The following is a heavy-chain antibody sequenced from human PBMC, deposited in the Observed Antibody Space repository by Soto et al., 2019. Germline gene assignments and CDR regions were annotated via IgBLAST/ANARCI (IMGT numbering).Heavy chain of an antibody. V-gene: IGHV1-69*06. CDR2: IIPIFGTA. Sequence: SVKDSCKASGGTFSGYALSWVRQAPGQGLAGMGGIIPIFGTANYAQKFQGRVTITADKSTSTAYMELSSLRSEDTAVYYFASQNRLRGKAIPFDYWGQGTLVTVSS. CDR3: ASQNRLRGKAIPFDY. J-gene: IGHJ4*02. CDR1: GGTFSGYA. D-gene: IGHD2-15*01.